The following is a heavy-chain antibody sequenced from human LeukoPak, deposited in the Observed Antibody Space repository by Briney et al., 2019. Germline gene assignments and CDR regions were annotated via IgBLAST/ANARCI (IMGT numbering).Heavy chain of an antibody. D-gene: IGHD4-17*01. CDR3: ARTYGDYVKHFDY. CDR1: GFTFSDYY. V-gene: IGHV3-11*06. J-gene: IGHJ4*02. CDR2: ISSSSSYT. Sequence: GGSLRLSCAASGFTFSDYYMSWIRQAPGKGLEWVSYISSSSSYTNYADSVKGRFTISRDNAKNSLYPQMNSLRAEDTAVYYCARTYGDYVKHFDYWGQGTLVTVSS.